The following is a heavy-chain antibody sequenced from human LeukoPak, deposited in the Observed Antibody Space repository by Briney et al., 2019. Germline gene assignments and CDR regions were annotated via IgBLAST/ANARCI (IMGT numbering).Heavy chain of an antibody. J-gene: IGHJ6*02. Sequence: GGSLRLSCAASGFTFSTYSMNWVRQAPGKGLEWVSSISSSSSYIYYADSVRGRFTISRDNAKNSLYLRMNGLRAEDTAVYYCAKDILVIPNLYYYYGMDVWGQGTTVTVSS. CDR1: GFTFSTYS. CDR3: AKDILVIPNLYYYYGMDV. D-gene: IGHD3-9*01. CDR2: ISSSSSYI. V-gene: IGHV3-21*01.